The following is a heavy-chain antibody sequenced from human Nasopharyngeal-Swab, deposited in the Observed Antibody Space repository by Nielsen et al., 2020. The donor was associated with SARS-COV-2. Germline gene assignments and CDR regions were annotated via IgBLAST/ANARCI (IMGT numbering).Heavy chain of an antibody. V-gene: IGHV3-53*01. D-gene: IGHD3-10*01. CDR3: ARGAITMVRGVIGTIAFDI. CDR2: IYSGGNT. Sequence: GESLKISCAASGFTVSSNYMSWVRQAPGKGLEWVSVIYSGGNTNYADSVKGRFTISRDNSKNTLYLQMNSLRAEDTAVYYCARGAITMVRGVIGTIAFDIWGQGTMVTVSS. J-gene: IGHJ3*02. CDR1: GFTVSSNY.